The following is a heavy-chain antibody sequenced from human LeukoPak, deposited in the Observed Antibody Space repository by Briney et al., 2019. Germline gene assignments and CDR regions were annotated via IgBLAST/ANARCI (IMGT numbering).Heavy chain of an antibody. D-gene: IGHD2-2*01. CDR3: ARLGIGVVPSAMLGDYYFDY. CDR1: GGSISSYY. Sequence: KASETLSLTCTVSGGSISSYYWRWIRQPPGKGLEWIGYIYYSGSTKYNPSLKSRVTISVDTSKSQFSLKLTSVTAADTAVYYCARLGIGVVPSAMLGDYYFDYWGQGTLVTVSS. V-gene: IGHV4-59*08. J-gene: IGHJ4*02. CDR2: IYYSGST.